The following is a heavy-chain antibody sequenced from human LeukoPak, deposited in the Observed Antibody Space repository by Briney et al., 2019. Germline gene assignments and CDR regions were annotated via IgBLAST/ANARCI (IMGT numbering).Heavy chain of an antibody. CDR2: IDSSGGYI. J-gene: IGHJ5*02. D-gene: IGHD2-2*01. V-gene: IGHV3-21*01. CDR3: ARGHLTHARGCSSTSKNWFDP. CDR1: GFTFNTYS. Sequence: GGSLRLACEASGFTFNTYSMNWARQAPGEGLEWVSSIDSSGGYIYYADSVKGRFTISRDNAKNSLYLQMNSLRAEDTAVYYCARGHLTHARGCSSTSKNWFDPWGQGTLLTVSS.